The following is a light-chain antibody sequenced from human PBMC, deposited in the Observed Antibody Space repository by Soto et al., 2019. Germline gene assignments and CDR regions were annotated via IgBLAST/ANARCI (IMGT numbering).Light chain of an antibody. CDR1: SSDIGAYNY. Sequence: QSVLTQPASVSGSLGQSITISCTGTSSDIGAYNYVSWYQQHPGKAPKLLIYGLTNRPSGVSNRFSGSKSGNTASLTISGLQAEDDADYYCSSYTTSLTLVFGGGTKLTVL. J-gene: IGLJ3*02. CDR2: GLT. V-gene: IGLV2-14*01. CDR3: SSYTTSLTLV.